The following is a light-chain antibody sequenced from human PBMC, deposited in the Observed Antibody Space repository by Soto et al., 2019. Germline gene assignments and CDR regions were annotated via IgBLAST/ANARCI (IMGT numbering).Light chain of an antibody. CDR3: MQATQFPHT. CDR2: KTS. V-gene: IGKV2-24*01. CDR1: QSLLDSDGETY. Sequence: EIVMTQTPLSSPVTLGQPASISCRSSQSLLDSDGETYLSWLQQRPGQPPRLLIYKTSSRFSGGQDRFSGSGAGTDFTLKISRVEVEDVGVYYCMQATQFPHTFGQGTKLEI. J-gene: IGKJ2*01.